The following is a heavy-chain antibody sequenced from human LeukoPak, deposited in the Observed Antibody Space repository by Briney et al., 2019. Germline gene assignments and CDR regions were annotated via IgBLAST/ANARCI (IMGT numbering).Heavy chain of an antibody. V-gene: IGHV4-59*01. CDR3: ARDRYYYDSSGYYWLFDY. J-gene: IGHJ4*02. Sequence: SETLSLTCTVSGGSISSYSWNWIRQPPGKGVEWIGNINNSGYTNNNPSLKSRVTISVDTFKNQFSLKLSSVTAADTAVYYCARDRYYYDSSGYYWLFDYWGQGTLVIVSS. CDR2: INNSGYT. CDR1: GGSISSYS. D-gene: IGHD3-22*01.